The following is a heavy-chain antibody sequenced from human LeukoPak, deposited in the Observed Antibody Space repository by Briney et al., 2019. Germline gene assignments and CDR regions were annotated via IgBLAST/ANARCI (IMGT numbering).Heavy chain of an antibody. Sequence: SGGSLRLSCAASGFTFSSYAMSWVRQAPGKGLEWVSAISGSGGSTYYADSVKGRFTISRDNSKNTLYLQMNSLRAEDTAVYYCAKVGQYGTTNGYWGQGTLVTVSS. V-gene: IGHV3-23*01. CDR2: ISGSGGST. CDR1: GFTFSSYA. J-gene: IGHJ4*02. CDR3: AKVGQYGTTNGY. D-gene: IGHD1-7*01.